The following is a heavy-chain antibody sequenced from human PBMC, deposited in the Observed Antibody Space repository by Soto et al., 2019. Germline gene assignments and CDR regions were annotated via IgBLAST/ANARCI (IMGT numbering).Heavy chain of an antibody. CDR1: GGSISSGGYY. CDR3: ARATAGAEPWFDP. D-gene: IGHD6-13*01. CDR2: IYYSGST. Sequence: QVQLQESGPGLVKPSQTLSLTCTVSGGSISSGGYYWSWIRQHPGKGLEWIGYIYYSGSTYYNPSPKSRVTISVDTSKNQFSLKLSSVTAADTAVYYCARATAGAEPWFDPWGQGTLVTVSS. V-gene: IGHV4-31*03. J-gene: IGHJ5*02.